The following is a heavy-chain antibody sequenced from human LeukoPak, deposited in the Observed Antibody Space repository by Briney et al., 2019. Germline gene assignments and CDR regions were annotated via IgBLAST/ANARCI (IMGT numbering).Heavy chain of an antibody. V-gene: IGHV3-30-3*01. J-gene: IGHJ4*02. CDR1: GFTFDAYA. Sequence: PGGSLRLSCAASGFTFDAYAMHWVRQAPGKGLEGVAVISYDGSNKYYPDSVKGRFTISKDNSKNTLYLQMNSLRAEDTAVYYCASPYSEYCSSTSCPPVDYWGQGTLVTVSS. CDR3: ASPYSEYCSSTSCPPVDY. CDR2: ISYDGSNK. D-gene: IGHD2-2*01.